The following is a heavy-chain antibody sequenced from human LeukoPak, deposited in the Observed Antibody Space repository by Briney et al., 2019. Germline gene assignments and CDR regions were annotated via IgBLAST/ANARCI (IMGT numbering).Heavy chain of an antibody. J-gene: IGHJ4*02. Sequence: SETLSLTCTVSGGSISTYYWSWIRQPPGKGLEWIGYVYYSGSTNYSPSLSSRLTISIDTSKNQFSLKLSPVTAADTAVYYCSRGLDFRSGYSFDYWGQGILVTVSS. CDR2: VYYSGST. CDR3: SRGLDFRSGYSFDY. V-gene: IGHV4-59*01. D-gene: IGHD3-3*01. CDR1: GGSISTYY.